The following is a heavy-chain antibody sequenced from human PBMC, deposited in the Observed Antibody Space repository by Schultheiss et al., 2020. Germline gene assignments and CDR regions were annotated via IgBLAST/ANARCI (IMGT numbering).Heavy chain of an antibody. V-gene: IGHV3-9*01. D-gene: IGHD2/OR15-2a*01. CDR2: ISWNSGSI. CDR1: GFTFDDYA. Sequence: GGSLRLSCAASGFTFDDYAMHWVRQAPGKGLEWVSGISWNSGSIGYADSVKGRFTISRDNAKNSLYLQMNSLRAEDTAVYYCARVGYFLDVWGQGTTV. CDR3: ARVGYFLDV. J-gene: IGHJ6*02.